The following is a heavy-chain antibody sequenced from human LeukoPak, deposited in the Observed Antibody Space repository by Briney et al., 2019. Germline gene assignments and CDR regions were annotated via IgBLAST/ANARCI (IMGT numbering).Heavy chain of an antibody. CDR2: IYSGGST. J-gene: IGHJ1*01. D-gene: IGHD3-22*01. CDR3: ASPGYTYYYDSSGYYSD. CDR1: GFTVSSNY. Sequence: GGSLRLSCAASGFTVSSNYMSWVRQAPGKGLVWVSVIYSGGSTYYADSVKGRFTISRDNSKNTLYLQMNSLRAEDTAVYYCASPGYTYYYDSSGYYSDWGQGTLVTVSS. V-gene: IGHV3-53*01.